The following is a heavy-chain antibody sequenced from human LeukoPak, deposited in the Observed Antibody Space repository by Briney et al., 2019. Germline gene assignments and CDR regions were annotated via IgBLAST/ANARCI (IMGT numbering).Heavy chain of an antibody. CDR2: ISASGETT. CDR1: GFAFSSYT. Sequence: GGSLRLSCTASGFAFSSYTLAWIRQAPGKGLEWVSAISASGETTYYADSVAGRFTISRDNSKNTLYVQMNSLRAEDSAVYYCAKDSGQWLVGYFALWGRGTLVTVSS. D-gene: IGHD6-19*01. CDR3: AKDSGQWLVGYFAL. V-gene: IGHV3-23*01. J-gene: IGHJ2*01.